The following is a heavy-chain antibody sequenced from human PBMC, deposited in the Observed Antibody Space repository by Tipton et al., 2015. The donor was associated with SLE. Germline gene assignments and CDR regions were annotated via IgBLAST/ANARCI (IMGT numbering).Heavy chain of an antibody. CDR2: IGWNSGSI. CDR1: GFTFNSYA. Sequence: SLRLSCAASGFTFNSYAMHWVRQVPGKGLEWVSGIGWNSGSIDYADSVKGRFTISRDNAKDSLYLQMNSLRIEDTALYYCARDRGGLVDTGMIEYWGQGTLVTVSS. J-gene: IGHJ4*02. V-gene: IGHV3-9*01. CDR3: ARDRGGLVDTGMIEY. D-gene: IGHD5-18*01.